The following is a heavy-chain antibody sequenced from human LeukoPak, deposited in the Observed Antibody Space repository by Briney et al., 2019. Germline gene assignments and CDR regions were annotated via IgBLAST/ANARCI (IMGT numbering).Heavy chain of an antibody. Sequence: PSETLSLTCTVSGGFITSSNSHWGWIRQPPGKGLEWVSSISSSSSYIYYADSVKGRFTISRDNAKNSLYLQMNSLRAEDTAVYYCARDFGRYSSGWYETFDYWGQGTLVTVSS. J-gene: IGHJ4*02. V-gene: IGHV3-21*01. CDR2: ISSSSSYI. D-gene: IGHD6-19*01. CDR3: ARDFGRYSSGWYETFDY. CDR1: GGFITSSN.